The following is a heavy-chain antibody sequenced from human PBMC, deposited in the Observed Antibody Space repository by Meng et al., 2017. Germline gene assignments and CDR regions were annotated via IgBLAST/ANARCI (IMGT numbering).Heavy chain of an antibody. Sequence: GESLKISCAASGFTFSSYEMNWVRQAPGKGLEWVSYISSSGSTIYYADSVKGRFTISRDNAKNSLYLQMNSLRAEDTAVYYCARDSVTMVRGVITSYYYDGMDVWGQGTTVTVFS. D-gene: IGHD3-10*01. V-gene: IGHV3-48*03. CDR2: ISSSGSTI. CDR3: ARDSVTMVRGVITSYYYDGMDV. J-gene: IGHJ6*01. CDR1: GFTFSSYE.